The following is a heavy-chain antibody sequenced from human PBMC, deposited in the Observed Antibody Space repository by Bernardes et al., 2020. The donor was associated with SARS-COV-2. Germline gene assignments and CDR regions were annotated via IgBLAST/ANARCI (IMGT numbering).Heavy chain of an antibody. CDR2: ISWNSGSI. V-gene: IGHV3-9*01. CDR3: AKAYTGDYGLGGY. CDR1: GFTFDDYA. J-gene: IGHJ4*02. D-gene: IGHD4-17*01. Sequence: GGSLRLSCAASGFTFDDYAMHWVRQAPGKGLEWVSGISWNSGSIGYADSVKGRFTISRDNAKNSLYLQMNSLRAEDTALYYCAKAYTGDYGLGGYWGQGTLVTVSS.